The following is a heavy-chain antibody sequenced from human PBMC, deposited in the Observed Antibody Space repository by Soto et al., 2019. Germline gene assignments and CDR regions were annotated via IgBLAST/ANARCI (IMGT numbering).Heavy chain of an antibody. CDR2: ISGSGGST. Sequence: PGGSLRLSCAASGFTFSSYAMSWVRQAPGKGLEWVSAISGSGGSTYYADSVKGRFTISRDNSKNTLYLQMNSLRAEDTAVYYCAKDQTAYYYDSSGYYYWFDPWGQGTLVTVSS. J-gene: IGHJ5*02. D-gene: IGHD3-22*01. CDR3: AKDQTAYYYDSSGYYYWFDP. V-gene: IGHV3-23*01. CDR1: GFTFSSYA.